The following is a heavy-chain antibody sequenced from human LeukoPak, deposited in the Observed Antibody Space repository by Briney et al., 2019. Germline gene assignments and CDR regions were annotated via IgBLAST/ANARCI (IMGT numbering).Heavy chain of an antibody. CDR2: ISGSGGST. CDR1: GFXFSSYA. J-gene: IGHJ4*02. CDR3: AKDHDSSGYYYS. V-gene: IGHV3-23*01. Sequence: GGSLRLSCAASGFXFSSYAMSXVRXAPGKGLEWVSAISGSGGSTYYADSVKGRFTISRDNSKNTLYLQMNSLRAEDTAVYYCAKDHDSSGYYYSWGQGTLVTVSS. D-gene: IGHD3-22*01.